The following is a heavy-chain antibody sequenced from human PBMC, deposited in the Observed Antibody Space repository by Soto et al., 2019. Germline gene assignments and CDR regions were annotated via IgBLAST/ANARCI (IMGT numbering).Heavy chain of an antibody. CDR3: ARVFGTQPQGVRYFDWLPFNPVTSHFYFDY. CDR2: IYYSGST. J-gene: IGHJ4*02. CDR1: GGSISSGDYY. Sequence: SETLSLTCTVSGGSISSGDYYWSWIRQPPGKGLEGIGYIYYSGSTNYNPALKSRVTISVDTSKNQFSLKLSSVTAADTAVYYCARVFGTQPQGVRYFDWLPFNPVTSHFYFDYWGQGTLVTVSS. V-gene: IGHV4-61*08. D-gene: IGHD3-9*01.